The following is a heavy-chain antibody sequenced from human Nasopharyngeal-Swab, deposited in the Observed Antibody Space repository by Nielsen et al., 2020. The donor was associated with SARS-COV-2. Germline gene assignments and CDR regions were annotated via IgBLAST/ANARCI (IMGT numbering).Heavy chain of an antibody. V-gene: IGHV3-73*01. J-gene: IGHJ4*02. CDR2: IGDKDHNYAT. CDR1: GFIFSGSA. CDR3: TTDYYFDY. Sequence: GALRLSCAASGFIFSGSAMHWVRQASGKGLEWVGRIGDKDHNYATTYGAAVKGRFTIYRDDSKNTAFLQMDSLKTEDTALYYCTTDYYFDYWGQGTLVTVSS.